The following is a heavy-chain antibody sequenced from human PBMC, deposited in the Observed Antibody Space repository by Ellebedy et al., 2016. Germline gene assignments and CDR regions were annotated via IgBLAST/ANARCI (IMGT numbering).Heavy chain of an antibody. CDR2: IGTGGDT. D-gene: IGHD6-19*01. V-gene: IGHV3-13*01. CDR3: TREGYSSVWYDWYFDL. J-gene: IGHJ2*01. Sequence: GGSLRLSCAASGFTFSSSDMHWVRQVPGKGLEWVSAIGTGGDTYYPDSVKGRFTISRENAKNSLYLQLNSLRAEDTAVYYCTREGYSSVWYDWYFDLWGRGTLVTVSS. CDR1: GFTFSSSD.